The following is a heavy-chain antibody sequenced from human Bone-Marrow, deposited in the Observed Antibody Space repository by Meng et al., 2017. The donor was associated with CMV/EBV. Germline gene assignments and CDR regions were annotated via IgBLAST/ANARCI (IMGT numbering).Heavy chain of an antibody. CDR1: GGSISSGGYY. Sequence: SETLSLTCTVSGGSISSGGYYWSWIRQHPGKGLEWIGYIYYSGSTYYTPSLKSRVTISVDTSKNQFSLKLSSVTVADTAVYYCARVEYSSSSVDYWGQGTLVTVSS. CDR2: IYYSGST. V-gene: IGHV4-31*03. CDR3: ARVEYSSSSVDY. D-gene: IGHD6-6*01. J-gene: IGHJ4*02.